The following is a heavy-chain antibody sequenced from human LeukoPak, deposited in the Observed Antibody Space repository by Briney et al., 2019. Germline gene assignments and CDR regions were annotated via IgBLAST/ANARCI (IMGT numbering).Heavy chain of an antibody. CDR1: GYTFTTYG. CDR2: ISTDNGDT. CDR3: AREGLGELTLDC. D-gene: IGHD3-16*01. Sequence: SVKVSCKSSGYTFTTYGITWVRQAPGQGLEWMGWISTDNGDTNYAQKLQGRVTVTTDTSTSTAYMELRSLRSDDTAVYYCAREGLGELTLDCWGQGTLVTVSS. V-gene: IGHV1-18*01. J-gene: IGHJ4*02.